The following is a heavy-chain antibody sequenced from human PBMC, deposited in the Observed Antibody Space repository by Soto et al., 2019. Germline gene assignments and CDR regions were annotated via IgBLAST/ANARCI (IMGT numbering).Heavy chain of an antibody. J-gene: IGHJ5*02. V-gene: IGHV1-69*06. Sequence: QVQLVQSGAEVKKPGSSVKVSCKASGGTFSSYAISWVRQAPGQGLEWMGGIIPIFGTANYAQKFQGRVTITADKSTSTAYMELSSLRSEDTAVYYCARVLSWVDSRTSTGWFDPWGQGTLVTVSS. CDR1: GGTFSSYA. CDR3: ARVLSWVDSRTSTGWFDP. CDR2: IIPIFGTA. D-gene: IGHD1-1*01.